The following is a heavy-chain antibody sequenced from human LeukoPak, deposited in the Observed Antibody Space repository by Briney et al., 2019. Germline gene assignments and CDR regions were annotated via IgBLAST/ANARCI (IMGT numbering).Heavy chain of an antibody. J-gene: IGHJ4*02. CDR2: IYSGGSI. D-gene: IGHD6-19*01. V-gene: IGHV3-53*01. CDR1: GFTFSSYW. CDR3: ASIAVAGKVSGY. Sequence: GGSLRLSCAASGFTFSSYWMSWVRQAPGKGLEWVSVIYSGGSIYYADSVKGRSTISRDNSKNTLYLQMNSLRAEDTAVYYCASIAVAGKVSGYWGQGTLVTVSS.